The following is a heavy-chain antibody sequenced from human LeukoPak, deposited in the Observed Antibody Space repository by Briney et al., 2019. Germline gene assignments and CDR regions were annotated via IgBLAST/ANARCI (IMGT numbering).Heavy chain of an antibody. CDR1: GGSISSYY. J-gene: IGHJ4*02. D-gene: IGHD6-6*01. CDR3: ARGPGGSSSSDFDY. Sequence: SETLSLTCTVSGGSISSYYWSWIRQPPGKGLEWIGRIYTSGSTNYNPSLKSRVTISLDTSKNQFSLNLSSVTAADTAVYYCARGPGGSSSSDFDYWGQGTLVTVSS. V-gene: IGHV4-4*08. CDR2: IYTSGST.